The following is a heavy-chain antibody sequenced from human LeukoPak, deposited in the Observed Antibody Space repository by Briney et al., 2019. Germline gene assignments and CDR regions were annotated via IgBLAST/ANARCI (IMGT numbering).Heavy chain of an antibody. D-gene: IGHD6-13*01. CDR2: IKSKTDGGTT. Sequence: GGSLRLSCAASGFSFTNAWMSWVRQAPGKGLEWVGRIKSKTDGGTTDYAAPVKGRFTISRDDSKNTLCLQMNSLRAEDTAVYYCAKDILAAGLFFDYWGQGALVTVSS. CDR3: AKDILAAGLFFDY. V-gene: IGHV3-15*01. CDR1: GFSFTNAW. J-gene: IGHJ4*02.